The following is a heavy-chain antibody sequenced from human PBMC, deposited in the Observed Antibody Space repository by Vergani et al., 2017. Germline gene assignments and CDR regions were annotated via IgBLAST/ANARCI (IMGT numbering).Heavy chain of an antibody. Sequence: QVQLQQWGAGLLKPSETLSLTCAVYGGSFSGYYWSWIRQPPGKGLEWIGEINHSGSTNYNPSLKSRVTISVDTSKNQFSLKLSSVTAADTAVYYCARHPVGIRGELWEDYWGQGTLVTVSS. J-gene: IGHJ4*02. CDR2: INHSGST. D-gene: IGHD1-26*01. V-gene: IGHV4-34*01. CDR1: GGSFSGYY. CDR3: ARHPVGIRGELWEDY.